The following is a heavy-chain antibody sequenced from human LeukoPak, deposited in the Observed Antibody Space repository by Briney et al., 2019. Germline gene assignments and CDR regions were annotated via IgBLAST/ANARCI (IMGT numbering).Heavy chain of an antibody. CDR1: GGSVSSGSYY. D-gene: IGHD3-9*01. CDR2: IYYSGST. CDR3: ARELRYFDWLLYWFDP. V-gene: IGHV4-61*01. Sequence: SETLSLTCTVSGGSVSSGSYYWSWIRQPPGKGLEWIGYIYYSGSTNYNPSLKSRVTMSVDTSKNQFSLKLSSVTAADTAVYYCARELRYFDWLLYWFDPWGQGTLVTVSS. J-gene: IGHJ5*02.